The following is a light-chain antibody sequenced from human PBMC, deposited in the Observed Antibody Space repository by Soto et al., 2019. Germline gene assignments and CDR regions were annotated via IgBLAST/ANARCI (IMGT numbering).Light chain of an antibody. CDR2: DNV. J-gene: IGLJ1*01. CDR1: GSNLGRNY. V-gene: IGLV1-51*01. CDR3: GSWDNSLSSYV. Sequence: QSVLTQPPSVSATPGQKVTISCSGSGSNLGRNYVSWYQQLPGTAPKLLIYDNVYRSSGIPDRFSGSKSGTSATLGITGLQTGDEGDYYCGSWDNSLSSYVFGTGTKVTVL.